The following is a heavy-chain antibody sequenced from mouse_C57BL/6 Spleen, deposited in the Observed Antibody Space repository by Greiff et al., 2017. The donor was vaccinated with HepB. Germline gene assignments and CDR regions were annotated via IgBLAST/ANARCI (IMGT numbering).Heavy chain of an antibody. J-gene: IGHJ3*01. Sequence: EVQLQQSVAELVRPGASVKLSCTASGFNIKNTYMHWVKQRPEQGLEWIGRIDPANGNTKYAPTFQGKATITADTSSNTAYLQLSSLTSEDTAIYYGASGDGYDVSSWCADWGQGTLVTVAA. CDR1: GFNIKNTY. CDR2: IDPANGNT. CDR3: ASGDGYDVSSWCAD. D-gene: IGHD2-2*01. V-gene: IGHV14-3*01.